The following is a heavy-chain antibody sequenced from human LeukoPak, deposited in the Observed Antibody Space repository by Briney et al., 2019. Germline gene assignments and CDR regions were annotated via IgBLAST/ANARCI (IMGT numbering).Heavy chain of an antibody. CDR3: ASAVVVVPAAILNYYGMDV. Sequence: PSETLSLTCAVYGGSFSGYYWSWIRQPPGKGLEWIGEINHRGSTNYNPSLKSRVTISVDTSKNQFSLKLSSVTAADTAVYYCASAVVVVPAAILNYYGMDVWGQGTTVTVSS. D-gene: IGHD2-2*01. CDR1: GGSFSGYY. V-gene: IGHV4-34*01. CDR2: INHRGST. J-gene: IGHJ6*02.